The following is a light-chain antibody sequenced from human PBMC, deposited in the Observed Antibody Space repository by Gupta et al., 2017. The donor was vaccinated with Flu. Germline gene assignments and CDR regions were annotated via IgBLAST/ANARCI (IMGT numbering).Light chain of an antibody. CDR3: SAHAGRVTWV. CDR1: TNDVGGSNR. V-gene: IGLV2-11*01. CDR2: DVP. Sequence: QSAPPQPPSVSGSPGQSVTISCTGSTNDVGGSNRVSWYQQRPGKAPKLILSDVPERPSGVPDRFSGSKSGNTASLTISGLQADDEAEYYCSAHAGRVTWVFGTGTTVTVL. J-gene: IGLJ1*01.